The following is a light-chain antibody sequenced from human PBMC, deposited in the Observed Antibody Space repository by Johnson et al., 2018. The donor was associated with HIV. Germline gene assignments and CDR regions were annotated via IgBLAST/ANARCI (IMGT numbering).Light chain of an antibody. CDR3: GTWDSSLSAGFYV. J-gene: IGLJ1*01. CDR2: DNN. Sequence: QSVLTQPPSVSAAPGQKVTISCSGSSSNIGNNYVSWYQQLSGTAPKLLIYDNNKRPSGIPDRFSGSKSGTSATLVITALQTGDEADYYCGTWDSSLSAGFYVFGTGTKVTVL. V-gene: IGLV1-51*01. CDR1: SSNIGNNY.